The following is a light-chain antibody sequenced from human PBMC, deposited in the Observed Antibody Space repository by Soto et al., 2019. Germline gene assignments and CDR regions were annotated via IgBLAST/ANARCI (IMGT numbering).Light chain of an antibody. J-gene: IGLJ1*01. CDR1: SSDIGANNY. CDR3: SSYTTSGTRYV. V-gene: IGLV2-14*03. Sequence: SVLTQPASVSGSPGQSITISCTGTSSDIGANNYVSWYRHHPGEAPKLMIFDVSYRPSGVSNRFSGSKSGNTASLTISGLQADDESYYYCSSYTTSGTRYVFGTGTKVTVL. CDR2: DVS.